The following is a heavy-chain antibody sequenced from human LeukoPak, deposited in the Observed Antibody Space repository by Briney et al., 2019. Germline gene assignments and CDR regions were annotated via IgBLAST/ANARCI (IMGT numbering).Heavy chain of an antibody. CDR1: GFSFSSYA. V-gene: IGHV3-23*01. Sequence: PGRSLRLSCAASGFSFSSYALNWVRQGPGKGLEWVSGISGGSDTTYYADSVRDRFTISRDNSKNTLYLQMSSLRAEDTARYFCAKVRSGWSPFDYWGQGTLVTVSS. CDR2: ISGGSDTT. J-gene: IGHJ4*02. D-gene: IGHD6-19*01. CDR3: AKVRSGWSPFDY.